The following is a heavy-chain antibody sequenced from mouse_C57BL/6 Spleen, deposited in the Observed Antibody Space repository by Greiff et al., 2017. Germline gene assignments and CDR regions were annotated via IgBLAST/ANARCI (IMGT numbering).Heavy chain of an antibody. J-gene: IGHJ4*01. V-gene: IGHV1-82*01. Sequence: QVQLQQSGPELVKPGASVKISCKASGYAFSSSWMNWVKQRPGKGLEWIGRIYPGDGDTNYNGKFKGKATLTADKSSSTAYMQLSSLTSEDSAVYFGAKGDYDVGYAMDYWGQGTSVTVSS. D-gene: IGHD2-4*01. CDR2: IYPGDGDT. CDR1: GYAFSSSW. CDR3: AKGDYDVGYAMDY.